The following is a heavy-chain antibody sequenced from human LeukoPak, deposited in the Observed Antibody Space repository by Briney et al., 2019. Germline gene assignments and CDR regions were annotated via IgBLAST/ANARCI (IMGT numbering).Heavy chain of an antibody. CDR1: GGSFSGYY. V-gene: IGHV4-34*01. Sequence: PSETLSLTCAVYGGSFSGYYWSWIRQPPGKGLEWIGEINHSGSTNYNPSLKSRVTISVDTSKNQFSLKLSSVTAADTAVYYCARGTGYSYGYFGYWGQGTLATVSS. J-gene: IGHJ4*02. D-gene: IGHD5-18*01. CDR3: ARGTGYSYGYFGY. CDR2: INHSGST.